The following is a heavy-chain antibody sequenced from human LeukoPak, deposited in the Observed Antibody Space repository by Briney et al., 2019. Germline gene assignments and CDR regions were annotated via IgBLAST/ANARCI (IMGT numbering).Heavy chain of an antibody. V-gene: IGHV3-23*01. J-gene: IGHJ4*02. CDR1: GFTFSSHA. D-gene: IGHD6-19*01. CDR3: ARRVIPVAGMKYYFDY. Sequence: GGSLRLSCAASGFTFSSHAMSWVRQAPGKGLEWVSTFSGTSGNAYYADSVKGRFTISRDNSKSTLYLQMNSLRAEDTAVYYCARRVIPVAGMKYYFDYWGQGTLVTVSS. CDR2: FSGTSGNA.